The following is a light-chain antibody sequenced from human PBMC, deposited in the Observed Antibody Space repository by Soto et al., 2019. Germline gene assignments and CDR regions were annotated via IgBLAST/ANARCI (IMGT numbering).Light chain of an antibody. CDR3: SPYTSISTLYV. CDR1: NSDVGGYND. CDR2: EVS. V-gene: IGLV2-14*01. J-gene: IGLJ1*01. Sequence: QSVLTQPASVSGSPGQSITISCTGTNSDVGGYNDVSWYQQHPGKAPELMIYEVSHRPSGVSNRLSGSKSDNTASITICGLEAGDEADYYCSPYTSISTLYVFGTGTKVTVL.